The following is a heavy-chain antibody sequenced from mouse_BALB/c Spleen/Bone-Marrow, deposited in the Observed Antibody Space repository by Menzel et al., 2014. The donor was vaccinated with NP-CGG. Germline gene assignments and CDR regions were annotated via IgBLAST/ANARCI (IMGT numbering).Heavy chain of an antibody. Sequence: QVQLQQPGAELAKPGASVKMSCKASGYNFISYWMHWVKQRPGQGLEWIGYINPSTGYTEYNQKFKDKATLTADKSSSKAYMQLSNLTSEDSAVYYCARSYDYDGGYYAMDYWGQGTSVTVSS. CDR1: GYNFISYW. D-gene: IGHD2-4*01. CDR2: INPSTGYT. CDR3: ARSYDYDGGYYAMDY. J-gene: IGHJ4*01. V-gene: IGHV1-7*01.